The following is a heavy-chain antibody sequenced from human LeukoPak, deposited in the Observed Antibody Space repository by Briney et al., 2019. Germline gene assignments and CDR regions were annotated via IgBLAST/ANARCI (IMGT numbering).Heavy chain of an antibody. V-gene: IGHV3-7*01. D-gene: IGHD7-27*01. Sequence: QTGGSLRLSCAASGFTFSNYWMSWVRQTPGEALEWGANIKQDGSEMYYLDSVKGRFTISRDNAKNSLFLQMNSLRGDDTAIYYCARDKVTGASYFDYWGQGTLVTVSS. J-gene: IGHJ4*02. CDR3: ARDKVTGASYFDY. CDR2: IKQDGSEM. CDR1: GFTFSNYW.